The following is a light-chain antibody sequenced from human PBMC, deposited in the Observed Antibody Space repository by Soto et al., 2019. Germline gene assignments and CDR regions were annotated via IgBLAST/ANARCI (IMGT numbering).Light chain of an antibody. Sequence: EIVVPQSPAPPAFSPGEKTTLSCRASQSVSSYLAWYQQKPGQAPRLLIYDASNRATGIPARFSGSGSGTDFTLTISSLEPEDFAVYYCQQRSNWPPWTFGQGTKVDIK. V-gene: IGKV3-11*01. J-gene: IGKJ1*01. CDR2: DAS. CDR1: QSVSSY. CDR3: QQRSNWPPWT.